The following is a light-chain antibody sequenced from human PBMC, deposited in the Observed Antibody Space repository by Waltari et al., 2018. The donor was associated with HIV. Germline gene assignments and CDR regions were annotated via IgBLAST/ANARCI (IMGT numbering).Light chain of an antibody. CDR2: GAS. J-gene: IGKJ4*01. CDR3: QLYGSSPGLT. Sequence: EIVLTQSPGTLSLSPGERATLSCRASQSVSSSYLAWYQQKPGQAPRLLIYGASSRATGIPDRVSGSGSGTDFTLTISRLEPEDFAVYYCQLYGSSPGLTFGGGTKVEIK. CDR1: QSVSSSY. V-gene: IGKV3-20*01.